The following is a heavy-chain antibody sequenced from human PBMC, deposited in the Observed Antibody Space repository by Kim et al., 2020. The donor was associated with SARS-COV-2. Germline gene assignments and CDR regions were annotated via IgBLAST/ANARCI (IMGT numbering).Heavy chain of an antibody. V-gene: IGHV4-4*02. CDR3: ARDGWQQLVLGGDYNYYGRVV. D-gene: IGHD6-13*01. CDR2: IYHSGST. J-gene: IGHJ6*02. Sequence: SETLSLTCVVSGGSISSSNWRSWVRQPPGKGLEWSGEIYHSGSTNYNPSLKSRVTISVDKSKNQFSLQLSTVTAADTAVYYCARDGWQQLVLGGDYNYYGRVVWGRGTTVAVSS. CDR1: GGSISSSNW.